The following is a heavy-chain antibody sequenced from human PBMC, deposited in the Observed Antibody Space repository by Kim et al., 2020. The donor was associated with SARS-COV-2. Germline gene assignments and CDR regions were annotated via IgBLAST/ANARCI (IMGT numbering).Heavy chain of an antibody. J-gene: IGHJ4*02. CDR3: AKPYSSSWTPFDY. Sequence: YADSVKGRFTISRDNSKNTLYLQMNSLRAEDTAVYYCAKPYSSSWTPFDYWGQGTLVTVSS. D-gene: IGHD6-13*01. V-gene: IGHV3-23*01.